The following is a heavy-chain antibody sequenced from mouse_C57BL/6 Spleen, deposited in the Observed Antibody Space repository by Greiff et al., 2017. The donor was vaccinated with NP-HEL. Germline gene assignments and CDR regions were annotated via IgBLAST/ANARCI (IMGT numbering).Heavy chain of an antibody. D-gene: IGHD2-3*01. V-gene: IGHV1-59*01. CDR1: GYTFTSYW. Sequence: QVQLQQPGAELVRPGTSVKLSCKASGYTFTSYWMHWVKQRPGQGLEWIGVIDPSDSYTNYNQKFKGKATLTVDTSSSTAYMQLSSLTSEDSAVYYCARCRGGYSYYAMDYWGQGTSVTVSS. CDR3: ARCRGGYSYYAMDY. J-gene: IGHJ4*01. CDR2: IDPSDSYT.